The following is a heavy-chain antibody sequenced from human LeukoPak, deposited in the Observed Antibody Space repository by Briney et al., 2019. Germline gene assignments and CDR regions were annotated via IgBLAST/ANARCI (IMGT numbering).Heavy chain of an antibody. D-gene: IGHD2-2*01. V-gene: IGHV1-2*02. CDR3: ARGGFCGSTSCYLFDY. CDR2: INPNSGGT. J-gene: IGHJ4*02. Sequence: ASVKVSCKASGYTFTDYYMHWGRQAPGQGLEWMGWINPNSGGTDYAQKFQGRVTMTRDTSISTAYMELSRLRSDDTAVYYCARGGFCGSTSCYLFDYWGQGTLVTVSS. CDR1: GYTFTDYY.